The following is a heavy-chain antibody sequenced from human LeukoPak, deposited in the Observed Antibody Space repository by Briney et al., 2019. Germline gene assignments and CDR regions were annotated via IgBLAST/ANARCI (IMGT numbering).Heavy chain of an antibody. Sequence: SETLSLTCTVSGGSISSYYWSWIRQPPGKGLEWIGYIYYSGSTNYNPSLKSRVTISVDTSKNQFSLKLSSVTAADTAVYYCARHRGDIVVVPAAIGFDYWGQGTLVTVSS. CDR3: ARHRGDIVVVPAAIGFDY. V-gene: IGHV4-59*01. J-gene: IGHJ4*02. D-gene: IGHD2-2*01. CDR2: IYYSGST. CDR1: GGSISSYY.